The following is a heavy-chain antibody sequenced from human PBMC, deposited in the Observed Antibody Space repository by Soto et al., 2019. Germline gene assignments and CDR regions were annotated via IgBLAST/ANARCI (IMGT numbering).Heavy chain of an antibody. Sequence: EVQLLESGGGLVQPGGSLRLSCTASGFTFSDHAMTWVRQAPGKGLQWLSGINGGGSGAYYADSVKGRCTVSRANSNLTQFLQMDSLRVEDSAVYYCAVDLWWYTHWGQGTLVTVSS. CDR1: GFTFSDHA. CDR3: AVDLWWYTH. V-gene: IGHV3-23*01. CDR2: INGGGSGA. J-gene: IGHJ1*01. D-gene: IGHD2-15*01.